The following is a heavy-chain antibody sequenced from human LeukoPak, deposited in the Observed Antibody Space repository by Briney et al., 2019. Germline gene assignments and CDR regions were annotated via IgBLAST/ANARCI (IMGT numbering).Heavy chain of an antibody. Sequence: GSLRLSCAASGFTFSSYAMHWVRQAPGKGLEWVAVISYDGSNRYYPDSVKGRFTISRDNSKNTLYLQMNSLRAEDTAVYFCARDNYAGPINWFDPWGQGTLVTVSS. CDR2: ISYDGSNR. J-gene: IGHJ5*02. V-gene: IGHV3-30*01. CDR1: GFTFSSYA. CDR3: ARDNYAGPINWFDP. D-gene: IGHD3-16*01.